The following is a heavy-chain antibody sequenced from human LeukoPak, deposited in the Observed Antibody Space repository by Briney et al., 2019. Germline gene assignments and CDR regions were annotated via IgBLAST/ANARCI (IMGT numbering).Heavy chain of an antibody. CDR1: GGSVSGCSYY. J-gene: IGHJ5*02. D-gene: IGHD5-12*01. CDR3: ARGLYSGYDLGWFDP. V-gene: IGHV4-61*01. Sequence: SETLSLTCTVSGGSVSGCSYYWSWIRQPPGKGLEWIGYIYYSGSTNYNPSLKSRVTISVDTSKNQFSLKLSSVTAADTAVYYCARGLYSGYDLGWFDPWGQGTLVTVSS. CDR2: IYYSGST.